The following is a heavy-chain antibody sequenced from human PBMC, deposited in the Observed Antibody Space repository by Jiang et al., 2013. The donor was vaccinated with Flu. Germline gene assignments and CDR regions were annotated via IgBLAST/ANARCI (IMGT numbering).Heavy chain of an antibody. D-gene: IGHD3-9*01. Sequence: ASGFTFSDYYMSWIRQAPGKGLEWVSYISSSGSTIYYADSVKGRFTISRDNAKNSLYLQMNSLRAEDTAVYYCARDRGYFDWLLIEWGQGTLVTVSS. CDR2: ISSSGSTI. V-gene: IGHV3-11*01. CDR3: ARDRGYFDWLLIE. CDR1: GFTFSDYY. J-gene: IGHJ4*02.